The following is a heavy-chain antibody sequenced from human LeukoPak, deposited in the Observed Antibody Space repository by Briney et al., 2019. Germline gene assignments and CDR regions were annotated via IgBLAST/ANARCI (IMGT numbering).Heavy chain of an antibody. J-gene: IGHJ4*02. CDR2: ISGSGGST. D-gene: IGHD3-3*01. V-gene: IGHV3-23*01. CDR1: GFTFSSYA. CDR3: AKDRWMDFWSGETYIDY. Sequence: GGSLRLSCAASGFTFSSYAMSWVRQAPGKGLEWVSAISGSGGSTYYADSVKGRFTISRDNSKNMLYLQMNSLRAEDTAVYYCAKDRWMDFWSGETYIDYWGQGTLVTVSS.